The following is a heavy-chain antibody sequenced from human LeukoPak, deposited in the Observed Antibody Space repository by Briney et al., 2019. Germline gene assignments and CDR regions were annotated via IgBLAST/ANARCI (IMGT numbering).Heavy chain of an antibody. V-gene: IGHV3-33*06. D-gene: IGHD3-16*01. J-gene: IGHJ6*03. Sequence: GGSLRLSXTASGFMFSRLGMQWVRQAPGEGLEWVAMIWHDGSVEEYADSAKGRFTISRDNSQNTLYLQMNSLRDDDTAVYYCAKEGDQFRGYLDAWGKGTTVTVSS. CDR2: IWHDGSVE. CDR1: GFMFSRLG. CDR3: AKEGDQFRGYLDA.